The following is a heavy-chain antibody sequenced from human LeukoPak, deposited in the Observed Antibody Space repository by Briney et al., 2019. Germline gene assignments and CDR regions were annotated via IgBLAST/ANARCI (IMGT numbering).Heavy chain of an antibody. CDR2: IHHGGTT. Sequence: SETLSLTCTVSGYSISSGYYWGWIRQPPGKGLEWIGSIHHGGTTYYNPSLKSPATISVDTSKNQFSLKLSSVTAADTAVYYCARLLAYSRELDYWGQGTLVTVSS. J-gene: IGHJ4*02. D-gene: IGHD6-13*01. CDR1: GYSISSGYY. V-gene: IGHV4-38-2*02. CDR3: ARLLAYSRELDY.